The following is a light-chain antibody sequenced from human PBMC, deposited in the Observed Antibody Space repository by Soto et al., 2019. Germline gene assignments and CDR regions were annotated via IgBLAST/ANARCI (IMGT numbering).Light chain of an antibody. Sequence: DIQMTQSPSTLSGSVGDTDTITCRASQGISSYLAWYQQKPGKAPKLLIYAASTLQSGVPSRFSGSGSGTEFTLTISSLQPEDFATYYCQQLNSYLALTFGGGTKVDIK. CDR1: QGISSY. V-gene: IGKV1-9*01. CDR3: QQLNSYLALT. J-gene: IGKJ4*01. CDR2: AAS.